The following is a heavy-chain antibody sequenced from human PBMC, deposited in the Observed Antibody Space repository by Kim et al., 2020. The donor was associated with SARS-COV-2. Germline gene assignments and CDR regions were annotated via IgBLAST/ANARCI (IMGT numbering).Heavy chain of an antibody. D-gene: IGHD6-13*01. CDR3: AKENTGQYSSSWG. J-gene: IGHJ4*02. Sequence: YEDSGKGRFTISRDNSKNTLYLQMNSLRAEDTAVYYCAKENTGQYSSSWGWGQGTLVTVSS. V-gene: IGHV3-23*01.